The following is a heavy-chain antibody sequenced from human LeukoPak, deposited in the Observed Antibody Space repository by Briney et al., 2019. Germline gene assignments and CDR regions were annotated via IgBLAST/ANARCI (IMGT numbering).Heavy chain of an antibody. Sequence: ASVKVSCKASGYTFTSYGISWVRQAPGQGLEWMGWISTYNANANYAQKLQGRVTLTTDTSTSAAYMELRSLRSGDTAVYYCARARRYCSGGSCPPLIDYWGQGTLVTVSS. CDR1: GYTFTSYG. CDR2: ISTYNANA. V-gene: IGHV1-18*01. D-gene: IGHD2-15*01. CDR3: ARARRYCSGGSCPPLIDY. J-gene: IGHJ4*02.